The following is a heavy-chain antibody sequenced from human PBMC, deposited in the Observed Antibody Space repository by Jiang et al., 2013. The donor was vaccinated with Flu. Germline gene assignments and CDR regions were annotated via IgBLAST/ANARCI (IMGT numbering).Heavy chain of an antibody. CDR2: ITPFLGMP. J-gene: IGHJ3*02. V-gene: IGHV1-69*16. D-gene: IGHD4-23*01. Sequence: SGAEVKKPGSSVKVSCKASGGTFSRYTINWVRQAPGQGLEWMGGITPFLGMPHYAQKFQGRVTITADESTNTAYMELSSLRSDDTALYYCADVLHDSDGDAYAFDMVGPRDNGHRLF. CDR1: GGTFSRYT. CDR3: ADVLHDSDGDAYAFDM.